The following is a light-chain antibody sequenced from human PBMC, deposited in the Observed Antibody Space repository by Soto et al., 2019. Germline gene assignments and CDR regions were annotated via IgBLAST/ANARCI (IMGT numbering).Light chain of an antibody. J-gene: IGKJ4*01. CDR2: GAS. CDR1: QSVSSSY. Sequence: IAWTQSPGTLSLSPGERATLSCRASQSVSSSYLAWYQQKPGQAPRLLIYGASGRATGIPDRFSGSGSGTDFTLTISRLEPEDFAVYYCQQYGSSSLTFGGGTKVEIK. CDR3: QQYGSSSLT. V-gene: IGKV3-20*01.